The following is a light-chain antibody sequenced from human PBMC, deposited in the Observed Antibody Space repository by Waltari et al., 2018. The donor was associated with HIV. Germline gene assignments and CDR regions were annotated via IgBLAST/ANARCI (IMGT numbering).Light chain of an antibody. CDR1: QRVSSSY. Sequence: EIVLTQSPGTLSLSPGERATLSCRASQRVSSSYLAWYQQKAGQAPRLLIYGASSRATGIPDRFSGSGSGTDFTLTISRLEPEDFAVYYCEQYGSSPPDTFGQGTKLEIK. V-gene: IGKV3-20*01. J-gene: IGKJ2*01. CDR2: GAS. CDR3: EQYGSSPPDT.